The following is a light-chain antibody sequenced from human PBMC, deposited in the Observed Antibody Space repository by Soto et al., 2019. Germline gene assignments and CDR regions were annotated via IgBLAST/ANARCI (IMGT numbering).Light chain of an antibody. Sequence: DIQMTQSPSSLSASVGDRVTITCRASQSISSYLNWYQQKPGKAPKLLIYAASSLQSGVPSRFSGSGSGTEFTLTISSLQPEDFATYYCQQSYSTPYGFGPGTKVDIK. CDR3: QQSYSTPYG. CDR1: QSISSY. CDR2: AAS. J-gene: IGKJ3*01. V-gene: IGKV1-39*01.